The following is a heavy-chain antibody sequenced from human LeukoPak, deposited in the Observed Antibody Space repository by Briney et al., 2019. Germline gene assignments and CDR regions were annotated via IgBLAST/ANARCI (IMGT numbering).Heavy chain of an antibody. D-gene: IGHD4-23*01. V-gene: IGHV3-30*04. Sequence: TGGSLRLSCAASGFTFSSYALHWVRQAPGKGLEWVAVISYDGSYKDYPDSVKGRFTISRDNSKNTLYLQMNSLRAEDTAVYYCARGARKGDDYGGFFDYWGQGTLVTVSS. CDR1: GFTFSSYA. CDR3: ARGARKGDDYGGFFDY. CDR2: ISYDGSYK. J-gene: IGHJ4*02.